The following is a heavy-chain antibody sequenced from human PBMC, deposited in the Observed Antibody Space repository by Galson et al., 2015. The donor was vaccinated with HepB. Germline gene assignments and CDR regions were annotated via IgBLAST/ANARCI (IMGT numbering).Heavy chain of an antibody. D-gene: IGHD5-18*01. CDR1: GFTFSSYG. V-gene: IGHV3-30*18. J-gene: IGHJ4*02. CDR3: AKEQDTAMAYDLHY. Sequence: SLRLSCAASGFTFSSYGMHWVRQAPGKGLEWVAVISYDGSNKYYADSVKGRFTISRDNSKNTLYLQMNSLRAEDTAVYYCAKEQDTAMAYDLHYWGQGTLFPVSS. CDR2: ISYDGSNK.